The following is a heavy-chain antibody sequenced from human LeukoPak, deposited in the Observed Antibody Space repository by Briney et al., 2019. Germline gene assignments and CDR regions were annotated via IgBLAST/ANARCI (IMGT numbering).Heavy chain of an antibody. D-gene: IGHD2-2*01. CDR3: ARGGEGEHCSSTSCRPGFDY. Sequence: SETLSLTCAVYGESFSGYYWSWIRQPPGKGLEWIGEINHSGSTNYNPSLKSRVTISVDTSKNQFSLKLSSVTAADTAVYYCARGGEGEHCSSTSCRPGFDYWGQGTLVTVSS. J-gene: IGHJ4*02. V-gene: IGHV4-34*01. CDR1: GESFSGYY. CDR2: INHSGST.